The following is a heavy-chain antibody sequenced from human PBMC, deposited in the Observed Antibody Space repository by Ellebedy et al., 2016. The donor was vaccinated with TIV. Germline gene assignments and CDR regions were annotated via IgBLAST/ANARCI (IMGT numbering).Heavy chain of an antibody. CDR2: IKQDGSEK. CDR3: AREWYCSSTSCYLFRYYYYGMDV. D-gene: IGHD2-2*01. Sequence: GESLKISCAASGFTFSSYWMSWVRQAPGKGLEWVANIKQDGSEKYYVDSVKGRFTISRDNAKNSLYLQMNSLRAEDTAVYYCAREWYCSSTSCYLFRYYYYGMDVWGQGTTVTVSS. V-gene: IGHV3-7*01. CDR1: GFTFSSYW. J-gene: IGHJ6*02.